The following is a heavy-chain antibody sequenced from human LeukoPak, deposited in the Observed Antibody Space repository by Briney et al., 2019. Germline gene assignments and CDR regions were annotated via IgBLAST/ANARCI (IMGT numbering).Heavy chain of an antibody. CDR1: GYTFTSYG. V-gene: IGHV1-69*05. CDR3: ARALGYYYMDV. J-gene: IGHJ6*03. CDR2: IIPFFGTT. Sequence: SVKVSCKASGYTFTSYGISWVRQAPGQGLEWMGRIIPFFGTTIYAQKFQGRVTITTDESTSTAYMELSSLRSEDTAVYYCARALGYYYMDVWGKGTTVIVSS.